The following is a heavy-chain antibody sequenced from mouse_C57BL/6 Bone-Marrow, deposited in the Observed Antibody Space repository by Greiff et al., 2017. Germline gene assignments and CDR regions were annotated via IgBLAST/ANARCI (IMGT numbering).Heavy chain of an antibody. D-gene: IGHD1-1*01. V-gene: IGHV1-81*01. CDR1: GYTFTSYG. Sequence: VQLQQSGAELARPGASVKLSCKASGYTFTSYGISWVKQRTGQGLEWIGEIYPRSGNTYYNEKFKGKATLTADKSSSTAYMELRSLTSEDSAVYFCARRYYGSSGHDYWGQGTTLTVSS. CDR2: IYPRSGNT. CDR3: ARRYYGSSGHDY. J-gene: IGHJ2*01.